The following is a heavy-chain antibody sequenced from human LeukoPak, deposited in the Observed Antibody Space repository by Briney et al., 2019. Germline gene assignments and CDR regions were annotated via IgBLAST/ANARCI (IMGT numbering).Heavy chain of an antibody. J-gene: IGHJ5*02. V-gene: IGHV3-21*01. CDR2: ISSSSSYI. CDR3: AREELLWFRELLSKGNWFDP. CDR1: GFSLRNFA. Sequence: GGSLRLSCAASGFSLRNFAMNWVRQAPGKGLEWVSSISSSSSYIYYADSVKGRFTISRDNAKNSLYLQMNSLRAEDTAVYYCAREELLWFRELLSKGNWFDPWGQGTLVTVSS. D-gene: IGHD3-10*01.